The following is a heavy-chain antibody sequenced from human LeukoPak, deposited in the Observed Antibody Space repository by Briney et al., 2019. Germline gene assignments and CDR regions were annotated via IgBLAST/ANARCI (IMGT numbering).Heavy chain of an antibody. D-gene: IGHD1-26*01. J-gene: IGHJ4*02. CDR2: INHSGST. V-gene: IGHV4-34*01. Sequence: ASETLSLTCTVYVGSFSGYYWSWISQPPGKGLEWIGEINHSGSTNYNPSLKSRVTISVDTSKNQFSLKLSSVTAADTAVYYCATYRWELLPDYWGQGTLVTVSS. CDR1: VGSFSGYY. CDR3: ATYRWELLPDY.